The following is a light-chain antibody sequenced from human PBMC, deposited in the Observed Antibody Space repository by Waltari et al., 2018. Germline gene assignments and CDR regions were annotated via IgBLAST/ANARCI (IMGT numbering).Light chain of an antibody. CDR1: SGYSSNV. J-gene: IGLJ3*02. CDR2: VNSDGSH. Sequence: LVLTQSPSASASLGASVKLTCTLSSGYSSNVIGWRLQQPGKGPRYLLKVNSDGSHRKGDDIPVRFSASKSGTECQLTIASLKSEDEADYFCQTGGHGTWVFGGGTKLTVL. V-gene: IGLV4-69*01. CDR3: QTGGHGTWV.